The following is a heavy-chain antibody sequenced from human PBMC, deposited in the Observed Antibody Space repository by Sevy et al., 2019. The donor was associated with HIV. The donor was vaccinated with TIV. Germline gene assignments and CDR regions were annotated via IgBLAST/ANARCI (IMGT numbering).Heavy chain of an antibody. Sequence: GGSLRLSCAGSGFTFSTYAMHWVRQAPGKGLEWLAVISYDGSLKFHTDSVRGRFTISRDNSKNTVHLQMNSLRAEDTAVYYCAREHPGYNPFDNWGQGTLVTVSS. CDR1: GFTFSTYA. J-gene: IGHJ4*02. CDR3: AREHPGYNPFDN. D-gene: IGHD5-12*01. V-gene: IGHV3-30*03. CDR2: ISYDGSLK.